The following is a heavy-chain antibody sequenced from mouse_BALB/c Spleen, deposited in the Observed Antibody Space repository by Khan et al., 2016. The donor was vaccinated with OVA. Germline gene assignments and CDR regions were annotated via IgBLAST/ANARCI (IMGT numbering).Heavy chain of an antibody. D-gene: IGHD3-3*01. Sequence: QVQLKQSGAELARPGASVKMSCKASGYTFTTYTMHWVKQRPGQGLEWIGYINPSNGYTNYNQKFKDKSTLTADKSSSTAYMQLSSLTSDYSAVNYSAREGTEWRSGGWFSYWGQGTLVTVSA. CDR2: INPSNGYT. CDR1: GYTFTTYT. CDR3: AREGTEWRSGGWFSY. J-gene: IGHJ3*01. V-gene: IGHV1-4*01.